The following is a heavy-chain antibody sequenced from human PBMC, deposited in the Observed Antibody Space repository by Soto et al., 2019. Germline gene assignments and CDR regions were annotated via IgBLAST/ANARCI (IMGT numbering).Heavy chain of an antibody. CDR2: ITPSSGST. J-gene: IGHJ5*02. CDR1: GYTFNNYF. Sequence: QVQLVQSGAEVRKPGASVKVSCKASGYTFNNYFMHWVRQAPAQGLEWMGVITPSSGSTTYAQRFQGRLTMTRDTSTSTVDMELRSLRSEDTAVYFCARDLVPIWNYVGLAPGAQHWFDPWGQGTLVTVSS. V-gene: IGHV1-46*02. D-gene: IGHD1-7*01. CDR3: ARDLVPIWNYVGLAPGAQHWFDP.